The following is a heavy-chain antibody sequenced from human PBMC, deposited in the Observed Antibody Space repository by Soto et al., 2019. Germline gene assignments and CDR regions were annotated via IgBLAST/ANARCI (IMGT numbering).Heavy chain of an antibody. CDR2: ISWNSGSI. CDR3: AEPIAARPVYYYGMDV. CDR1: GFTFDDYA. J-gene: IGHJ6*02. D-gene: IGHD6-6*01. V-gene: IGHV3-9*01. Sequence: SLRLSCAASGFTFDDYAMHWVRQAPGKGLEWVSGISWNSGSIGYADSVKGRFTISRDNAKSSLYLQMNSLRAEDTALYYCAEPIAARPVYYYGMDVWGQGTTVTVSS.